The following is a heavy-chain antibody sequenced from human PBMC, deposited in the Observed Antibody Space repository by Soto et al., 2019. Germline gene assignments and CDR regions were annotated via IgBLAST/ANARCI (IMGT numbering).Heavy chain of an antibody. Sequence: EVQLVESGGGLVQPGGSLRLSCAASGFTFRNYRMHWVRQAPGKGLEWVANTRPGGSERFYVDSVKGRFTISRDDAKNSVHLQMNSLRDEDTAVYYCMSVGDASTWGQGTLVTVSS. CDR2: TRPGGSER. J-gene: IGHJ4*02. CDR1: GFTFRNYR. V-gene: IGHV3-7*01. D-gene: IGHD1-26*01. CDR3: MSVGDAST.